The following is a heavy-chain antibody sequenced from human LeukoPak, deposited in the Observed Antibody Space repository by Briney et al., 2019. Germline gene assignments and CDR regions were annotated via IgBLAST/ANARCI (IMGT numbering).Heavy chain of an antibody. D-gene: IGHD3-22*01. CDR1: GFTFSSYT. V-gene: IGHV3-23*01. J-gene: IGHJ4*02. CDR3: AKTRTSGYYYDSSGYHFDY. CDR2: ISGSGGST. Sequence: GGSLRLSCAASGFTFSSYTMSWVRQAPGKGLEWVSAISGSGGSTYYADSVKGRFTISRDNSKNTLYLQMNSLRAEDTAVYYCAKTRTSGYYYDSSGYHFDYWGQGTLVTVSS.